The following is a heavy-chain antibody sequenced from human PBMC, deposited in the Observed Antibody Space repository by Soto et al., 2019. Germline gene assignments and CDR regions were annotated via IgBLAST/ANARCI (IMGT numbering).Heavy chain of an antibody. Sequence: SETLSLTCSVSGGSTGTYYWTWIRQPPGGGLEWIGYIYSTASGSTGSNPSLKSRVTISIDTSKNQVSLKLTSVTAADTAVYYCARSISSWFYFDYWGPGKLVTVSS. D-gene: IGHD3-22*01. J-gene: IGHJ4*02. V-gene: IGHV4-59*08. CDR1: GGSTGTYY. CDR2: IYSTASGST. CDR3: ARSISSWFYFDY.